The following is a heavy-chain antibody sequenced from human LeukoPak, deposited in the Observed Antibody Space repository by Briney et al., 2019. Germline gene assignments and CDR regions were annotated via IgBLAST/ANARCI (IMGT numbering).Heavy chain of an antibody. CDR1: GYTCTSYG. V-gene: IGHV1-18*01. CDR3: ALGYCSGGSCYSGGGP. CDR2: ISAYNGNT. D-gene: IGHD2-15*01. Sequence: ASVKVSCKASGYTCTSYGISWVRQAPGQGLEWMGWISAYNGNTNYAQKLQGRVTMTTDTSTSTAYMELRSLRSDDTAVYYCALGYCSGGSCYSGGGPWGQGTLVTVSS. J-gene: IGHJ5*02.